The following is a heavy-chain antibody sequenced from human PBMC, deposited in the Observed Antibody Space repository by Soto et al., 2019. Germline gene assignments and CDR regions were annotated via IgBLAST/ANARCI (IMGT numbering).Heavy chain of an antibody. J-gene: IGHJ5*02. V-gene: IGHV1-18*01. CDR1: GYTFTSYG. CDR3: ARDGGYKWNDGGWFDP. D-gene: IGHD1-1*01. CDR2: ISGYNGNT. Sequence: QVQLVQSGAEVKKPGASVKVSCKSSGYTFTSYGISWVRQAPGQGLEWMGWISGYNGNTNYAQKLQGRVTMTTDTSTSQAYMGVESLRSDGTAVYYCARDGGYKWNDGGWFDPWGQGTLVTVSS.